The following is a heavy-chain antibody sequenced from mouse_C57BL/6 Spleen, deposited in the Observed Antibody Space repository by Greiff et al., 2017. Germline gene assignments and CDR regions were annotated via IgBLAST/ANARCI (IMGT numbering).Heavy chain of an antibody. J-gene: IGHJ4*01. D-gene: IGHD2-3*01. CDR1: GYSITSGYY. CDR2: ISYDGSN. V-gene: IGHV3-6*01. Sequence: EVQLQESGPGLVKPSQSLSLTCSVTGYSITSGYYWNWIRQFPGNKLEWMGYISYDGSNHYNPSLKNRISITRDTSKNQFFLKLNSVTTEDTATYYCAREREDDGYWGQGTSVTVSS. CDR3: AREREDDGY.